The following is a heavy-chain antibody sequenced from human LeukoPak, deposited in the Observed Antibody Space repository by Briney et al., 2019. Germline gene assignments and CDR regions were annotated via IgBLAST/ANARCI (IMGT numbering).Heavy chain of an antibody. Sequence: ASVKVSCKASGGTFGSYAISWVRQAPGQGLEWMGVIIPIFGTANYAQKFQGRVTITADESTSTAYMELSSLRSEDTAVYYCARDAVVPAAVYNWFDPWGQGTLVTVSS. V-gene: IGHV1-69*13. J-gene: IGHJ5*02. D-gene: IGHD2-2*01. CDR1: GGTFGSYA. CDR3: ARDAVVPAAVYNWFDP. CDR2: IIPIFGTA.